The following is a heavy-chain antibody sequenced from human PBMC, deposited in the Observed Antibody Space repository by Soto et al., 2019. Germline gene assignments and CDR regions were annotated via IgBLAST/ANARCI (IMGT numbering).Heavy chain of an antibody. CDR1: GGTFSSYA. CDR2: IIPIFRTA. Sequence: QVQLVQSGAEVKKPGSSVKVSCKASGGTFSSYAISWVRQAPGQGLEWMGGIIPIFRTANYAQKFQGRVNITADKSTSTAYMELSSVRSEDTAVYYCARDPRSHDYSNYDLDYWGQGTLVTVSS. CDR3: ARDPRSHDYSNYDLDY. J-gene: IGHJ4*02. D-gene: IGHD4-4*01. V-gene: IGHV1-69*14.